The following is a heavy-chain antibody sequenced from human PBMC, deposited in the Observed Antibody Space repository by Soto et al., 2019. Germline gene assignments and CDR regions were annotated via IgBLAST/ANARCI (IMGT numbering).Heavy chain of an antibody. V-gene: IGHV4-61*01. Sequence: SETLSLTCTVSGDSVTSVSDYWSWIRQPPGKGLEWIGYIYYSGSADYNPSLGSRVTISIDTSKNQFSLKLTSVTAADTVVYYGPRRGRSGYYYYHMDIWGQGTMVTVSS. CDR2: IYYSGSA. D-gene: IGHD2-15*01. CDR3: PRRGRSGYYYYHMDI. CDR1: GDSVTSVSDY. J-gene: IGHJ6*03.